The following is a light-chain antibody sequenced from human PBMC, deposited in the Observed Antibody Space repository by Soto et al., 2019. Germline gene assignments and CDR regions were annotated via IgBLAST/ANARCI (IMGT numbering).Light chain of an antibody. J-gene: IGKJ2*01. CDR2: KAS. V-gene: IGKV1-5*03. CDR3: QQYNSYYT. CDR1: ESISSW. Sequence: DIQMNQSPYPLYASVGDRVTITCRASESISSWLDWYQQKPGKAPKLLIYKASSLESGVTSRFSGSGSGTEFTLTISILQPEDFATYDCQQYNSYYTFGQGTKLEIK.